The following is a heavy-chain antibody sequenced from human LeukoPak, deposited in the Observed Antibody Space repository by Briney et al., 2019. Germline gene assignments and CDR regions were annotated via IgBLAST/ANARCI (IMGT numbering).Heavy chain of an antibody. CDR3: ARDGSSRSLGN. Sequence: GGSLRLSCVASGFTVSDNYMTWVRQAPGRGLEWISDIYSGGTTFYAGSVEGRFTISRDDSKNTLFLQMNSLRAEDTAVYYCARDGSSRSLGNWGQGTLVSVSS. CDR1: GFTVSDNY. CDR2: IYSGGTT. J-gene: IGHJ4*02. V-gene: IGHV3-53*01.